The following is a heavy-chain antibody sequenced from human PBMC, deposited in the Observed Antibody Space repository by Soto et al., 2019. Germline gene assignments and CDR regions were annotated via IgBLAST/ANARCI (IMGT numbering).Heavy chain of an antibody. V-gene: IGHV4-31*03. D-gene: IGHD3-3*01. Sequence: SETLSLTSTVSGGSISSGGYYWSWIRQQPGKGLEWIGYIYYSGSTYYNPSLKSRVTISVDTSKNQFSLKLSSVTAADTAVYYCASGGITIFGVVKEGYYYGMDVWGQGTTVTSP. CDR1: GGSISSGGYY. CDR3: ASGGITIFGVVKEGYYYGMDV. CDR2: IYYSGST. J-gene: IGHJ6*02.